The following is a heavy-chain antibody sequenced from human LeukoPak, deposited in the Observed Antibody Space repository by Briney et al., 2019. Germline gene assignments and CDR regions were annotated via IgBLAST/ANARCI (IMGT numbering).Heavy chain of an antibody. CDR1: GLTFSDYW. J-gene: IGHJ6*02. CDR3: AKDLTYCSSTSCRLRAYYYYYGMDV. D-gene: IGHD2-2*01. CDR2: IKQDGSEK. Sequence: PGGSLRLSCAASGLTFSDYWMNWVRQAPGKGLEWVAIIKQDGSEKLYVDSVKGRFTISRDNSKNTLYLQMNSLRAEDTAVYYCAKDLTYCSSTSCRLRAYYYYYGMDVWGQGTTVTVSS. V-gene: IGHV3-7*01.